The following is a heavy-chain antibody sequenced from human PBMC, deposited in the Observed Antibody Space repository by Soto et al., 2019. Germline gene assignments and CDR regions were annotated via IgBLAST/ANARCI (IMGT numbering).Heavy chain of an antibody. CDR3: ARAPGVEDYYDSSGYNPPDYYYGMDV. V-gene: IGHV1-18*01. J-gene: IGHJ6*02. CDR2: ISAYNGNT. CDR1: GYTFTSYG. Sequence: ASVKVSCKASGYTFTSYGISCVRQAPGQGLEWMGWISAYNGNTNYAQKLQGRVTMTTDTSTSTAYMELRSLRSDDTAVYYCARAPGVEDYYDSSGYNPPDYYYGMDVWGQGTTVTVSS. D-gene: IGHD3-22*01.